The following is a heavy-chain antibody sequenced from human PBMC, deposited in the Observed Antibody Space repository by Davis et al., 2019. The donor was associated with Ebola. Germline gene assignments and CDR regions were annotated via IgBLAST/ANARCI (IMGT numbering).Heavy chain of an antibody. CDR2: IIPIFGTA. V-gene: IGHV1-69*13. J-gene: IGHJ6*02. CDR3: ATDRGYYYDSSGYYFPDV. CDR1: GGTFSSYA. Sequence: SVKVSCKASGGTFSSYAISWVRQAPGQGLEWMGGIIPIFGTANYAQKFQGRVTITADESTSTAYMELSSLRSEDTAVYYCATDRGYYYDSSGYYFPDVWGQGTTVAVSS. D-gene: IGHD3-22*01.